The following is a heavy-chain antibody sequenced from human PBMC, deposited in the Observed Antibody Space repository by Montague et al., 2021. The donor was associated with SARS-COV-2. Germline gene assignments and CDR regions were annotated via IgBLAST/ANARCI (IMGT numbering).Heavy chain of an antibody. CDR3: ASVGSRLNDYDGRGYSDY. Sequence: SETLSLTCSVSGGSISGYYWSWIRQPPGKGLGWIGYIYYSGGTNYNPSLKSRVTISVDTSKNQSSLALSSVTAADTAMYYCASVGSRLNDYDGRGYSDYWGQGALVTVSS. J-gene: IGHJ4*02. CDR2: IYYSGGT. CDR1: GGSISGYY. V-gene: IGHV4-59*01. D-gene: IGHD3-22*01.